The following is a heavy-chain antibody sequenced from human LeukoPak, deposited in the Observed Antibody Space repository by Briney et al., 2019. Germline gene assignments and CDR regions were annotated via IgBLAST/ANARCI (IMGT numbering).Heavy chain of an antibody. CDR3: ATSHDSAGND. CDR1: GFAFSDFW. D-gene: IGHD2-15*01. V-gene: IGHV3-7*01. Sequence: TGGSLRLSCAASGFAFSDFWMSWVRQAPGKGLEWVANIRHDGNAKNYVPSVRGRFTISRDNAKNSLYLQMNSLTVEDTAAYYCATSHDSAGNDWGQGTLVTVSS. J-gene: IGHJ4*02. CDR2: IRHDGNAK.